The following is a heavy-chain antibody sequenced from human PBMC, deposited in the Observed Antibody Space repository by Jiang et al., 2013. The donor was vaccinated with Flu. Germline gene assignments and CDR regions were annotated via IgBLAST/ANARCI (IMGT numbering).Heavy chain of an antibody. D-gene: IGHD7-27*01. CDR3: AMNWGSGDAFDI. CDR1: GYTFTSYD. V-gene: IGHV1-8*01. J-gene: IGHJ3*02. CDR2: MNPNSGNT. Sequence: CKASGYTFTSYDINWVRQATGQGLEWMGWMNPNSGNTGYAQKFQGRVTMTRNTSISTAYMELSSLRSEDTAVYYCAMNWGSGDAFDIWGQGTMVTVSS.